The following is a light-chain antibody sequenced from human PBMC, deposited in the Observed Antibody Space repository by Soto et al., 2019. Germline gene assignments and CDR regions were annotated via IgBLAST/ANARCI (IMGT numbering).Light chain of an antibody. V-gene: IGKV3-20*01. CDR1: QSVNSSY. J-gene: IGKJ1*01. Sequence: EIVLTQSPGTLSLSPGQRATLSCRASQSVNSSYLAWFQQKPGQAPRLHIYGASTRATGIPDRFSGSGAGGDFTLTTSILEPDDFAVYYCQQYGSSPHTFGQGTKVEIK. CDR3: QQYGSSPHT. CDR2: GAS.